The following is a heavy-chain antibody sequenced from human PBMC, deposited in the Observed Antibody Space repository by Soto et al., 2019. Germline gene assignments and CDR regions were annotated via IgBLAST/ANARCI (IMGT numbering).Heavy chain of an antibody. J-gene: IGHJ5*02. CDR3: AKRPLAPLFGVAGNRFDP. D-gene: IGHD3-3*01. Sequence: EVQLLESGGGLVQPGGSLRLSCAASGFTFSTYAMTWVRQAPGKGLEWVSGISGSGGSTYYADSVKGRFTISRDNSKNTLYLQMNSLRAEDPAVYYCAKRPLAPLFGVAGNRFDPWGQGTLVTVSS. CDR1: GFTFSTYA. V-gene: IGHV3-23*01. CDR2: ISGSGGST.